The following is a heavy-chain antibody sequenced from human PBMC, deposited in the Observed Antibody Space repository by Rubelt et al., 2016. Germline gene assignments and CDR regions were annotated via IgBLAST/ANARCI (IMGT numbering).Heavy chain of an antibody. V-gene: IGHV1-18*01. CDR1: GYTFTSYG. Sequence: QVQLVQSGAEVKKPGASVKVSCKASGYTFTSYGISWVRQAPGQGLEWMGWNSAYHGNTNYAQKLQGRGTMTTETSTSTAYMELRSLGSDDTAVYYCARVMITFGGVIEVGWFDPWGQGTLVTVSS. J-gene: IGHJ5*02. D-gene: IGHD3-16*02. CDR3: ARVMITFGGVIEVGWFDP. CDR2: NSAYHGNT.